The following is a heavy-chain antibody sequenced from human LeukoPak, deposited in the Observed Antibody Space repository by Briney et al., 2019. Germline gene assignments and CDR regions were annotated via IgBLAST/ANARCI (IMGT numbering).Heavy chain of an antibody. D-gene: IGHD3-3*01. CDR2: ISGSGGST. CDR3: AKDYIRFLETLYYFDY. J-gene: IGHJ4*02. V-gene: IGHV3-23*01. Sequence: GGSLRLSCAASGFTFSSYAMSWVRQAPGKGLEWVSAISGSGGSTYYADSVKGRFTISRDNSKNTLYLQMNSLRAEDTAVYYCAKDYIRFLETLYYFDYWGQGTLVTVSS. CDR1: GFTFSSYA.